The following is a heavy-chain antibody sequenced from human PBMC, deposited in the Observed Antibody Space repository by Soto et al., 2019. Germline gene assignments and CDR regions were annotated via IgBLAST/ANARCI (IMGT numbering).Heavy chain of an antibody. V-gene: IGHV1-3*01. CDR3: ARRASDGPGYYDY. CDR2: INAGNGDT. CDR1: GYTFTRYA. J-gene: IGHJ4*02. Sequence: QVQLVQSGAEVKKPGASVKVSCEASGYTFTRYAIHWVRQAPGHRLEWMRWINAGNGDTRYSQKFQRRVTITRDTPASTAYMELCSLTSEATAGFYCARRASDGPGYYDYWGQGTLVTVCS.